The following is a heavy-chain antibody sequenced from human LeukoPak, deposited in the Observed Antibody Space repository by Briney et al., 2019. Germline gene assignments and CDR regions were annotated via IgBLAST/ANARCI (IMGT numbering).Heavy chain of an antibody. V-gene: IGHV3-30*02. CDR2: IRYDGSNK. CDR3: AKDAGHIAARRGSYYFDY. J-gene: IGHJ4*02. CDR1: GFTFSSYG. D-gene: IGHD6-6*01. Sequence: GGSLRLSCAASGFTFSSYGMHWVRQAPGKGLEWVAFIRYDGSNKYYADSVKGRFTISRDNSKNTLYLQMSSLRAEDTAVYYCAKDAGHIAARRGSYYFDYWGQGTLVTVSS.